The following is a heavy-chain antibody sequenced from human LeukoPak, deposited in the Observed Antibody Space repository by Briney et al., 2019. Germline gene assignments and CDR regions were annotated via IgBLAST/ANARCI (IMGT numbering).Heavy chain of an antibody. J-gene: IGHJ6*02. CDR3: ARLPQGFWSGPYYYGMDV. CDR2: INHSGST. V-gene: IGHV4-34*01. Sequence: PSETLSLTCAVYGGSFSGYYWSWIRQPPGKGLEWIGEINHSGSTNYNPFLKSRVTISVDTSKNQFSLKLSSVTAADTAVYYCARLPQGFWSGPYYYGMDVWGQGTTVTVSS. D-gene: IGHD3-3*01. CDR1: GGSFSGYY.